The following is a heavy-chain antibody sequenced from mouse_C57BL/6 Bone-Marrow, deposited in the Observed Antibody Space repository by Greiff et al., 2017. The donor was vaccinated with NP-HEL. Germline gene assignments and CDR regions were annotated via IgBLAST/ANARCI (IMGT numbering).Heavy chain of an antibody. D-gene: IGHD2-5*01. J-gene: IGHJ2*01. CDR3: TRSDYSNNLDY. Sequence: VQLQQSGAELVRPGASVTLSCKASGYTFTDYDMHWVKQTPVHGLAWIGAIDPETGGTAYNQKFKGKATLTADKSSTTAYMELRSLTSEDSAVYYCTRSDYSNNLDYWGRGTTLTVSS. CDR1: GYTFTDYD. CDR2: IDPETGGT. V-gene: IGHV1-15*01.